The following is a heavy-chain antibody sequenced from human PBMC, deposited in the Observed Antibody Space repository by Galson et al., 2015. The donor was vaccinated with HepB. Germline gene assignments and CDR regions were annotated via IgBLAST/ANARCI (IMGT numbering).Heavy chain of an antibody. D-gene: IGHD7-27*01. CDR3: ARAAANWGSSFDY. CDR2: ISGSGGST. CDR1: GFTFSSYA. J-gene: IGHJ4*02. V-gene: IGHV3-23*01. Sequence: SLRLSCAASGFTFSSYAMSWVRQAPGKGLEWVSAISGSGGSTHYADSVKGRFTISRDNAKNSLYLQMNSLRAEDTAVYYCARAAANWGSSFDYWGQGTLVTVSS.